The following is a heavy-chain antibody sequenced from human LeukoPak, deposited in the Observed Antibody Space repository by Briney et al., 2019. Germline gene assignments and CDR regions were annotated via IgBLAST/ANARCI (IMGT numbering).Heavy chain of an antibody. CDR2: ISSSGSTI. CDR3: ARGFYYYDSSDPRVHGNNWFDP. J-gene: IGHJ5*02. D-gene: IGHD3-22*01. CDR1: GFTFSDYY. Sequence: GGSLRLSCAASGFTFSDYYMSWIRQAPGKGLEWVSYISSSGSTIYYADSVKGRFTISRDNAKNSLYLQMNSLRAEDTAVYYCARGFYYYDSSDPRVHGNNWFDPWGQGTLVTVSS. V-gene: IGHV3-11*01.